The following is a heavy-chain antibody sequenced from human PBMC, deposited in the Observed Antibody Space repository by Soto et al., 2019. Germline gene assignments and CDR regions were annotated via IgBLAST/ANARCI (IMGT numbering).Heavy chain of an antibody. V-gene: IGHV4-30-4*01. CDR2: IDNGGHT. CDR3: ATSEYSSLSINWFDP. Sequence: SETLSLTCAVSGGSVDSVNHYWSWIRQPPGKGLEWIGYIDNGGHTFYNPYLKSRVKILVDKSRNQFSLRLSSVTAADTAVYFCATSEYSSLSINWFDPWGQGALVTVSS. CDR1: GGSVDSVNHY. J-gene: IGHJ5*02. D-gene: IGHD6-6*01.